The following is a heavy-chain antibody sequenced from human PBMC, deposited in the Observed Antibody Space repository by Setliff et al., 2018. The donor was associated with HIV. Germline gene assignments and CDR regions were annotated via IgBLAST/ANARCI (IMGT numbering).Heavy chain of an antibody. Sequence: GGSLRLSCVVSGLPFNEYPMAWVRQAPGKGLEWVSSIAASWPNRYYADSVKGRFTISKDFSMNSLYLQMNSLRAEDTALYFCARRGNLLEGRQLDSWGQGTLVTVSS. CDR1: GLPFNEYP. CDR3: ARRGNLLEGRQLDS. D-gene: IGHD1-1*01. V-gene: IGHV3-23*01. J-gene: IGHJ4*02. CDR2: IAASWPNR.